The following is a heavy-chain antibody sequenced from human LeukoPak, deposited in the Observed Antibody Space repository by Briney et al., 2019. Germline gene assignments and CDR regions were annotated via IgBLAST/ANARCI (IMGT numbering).Heavy chain of an antibody. J-gene: IGHJ4*02. CDR3: ARDGPHDYGGKGLDY. D-gene: IGHD4-17*01. CDR1: GYTFTTYY. V-gene: IGHV1-46*01. Sequence: ASVKVSCKASGYTFTTYYVHWARQAPGQGLEWMGILNPSGGSPSYAQKFQGRVTMTRDTSASTVYMELSSLRSEDTAVYYCARDGPHDYGGKGLDYWGQGTLVTVSS. CDR2: LNPSGGSP.